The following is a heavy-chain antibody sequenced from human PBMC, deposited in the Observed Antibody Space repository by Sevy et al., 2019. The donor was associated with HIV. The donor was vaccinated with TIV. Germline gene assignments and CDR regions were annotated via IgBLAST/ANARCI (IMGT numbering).Heavy chain of an antibody. D-gene: IGHD2-15*01. CDR1: GFTFSSYG. V-gene: IGHV3-30*02. CDR2: IRYDGSNK. J-gene: IGHJ6*03. Sequence: GGSLRLSCAASGFTFSSYGMHWVRQAPGKGLEWVAFIRYDGSNKYYVDSVKGRFIISRDNSKNTLYLQMNSLRAEDTAMNYSAKLFSVVRDYYYMDVWGKGTTVTVSS. CDR3: AKLFSVVRDYYYMDV.